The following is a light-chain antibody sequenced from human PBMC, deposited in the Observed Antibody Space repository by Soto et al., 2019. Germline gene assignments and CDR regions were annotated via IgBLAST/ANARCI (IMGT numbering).Light chain of an antibody. J-gene: IGLJ1*01. Sequence: QSALTQPPSASGSPGQSITISCTGTSRDVGGYNSVPWYQQHPGKAPKLMIYEVTNRPSGVSNRFSGSKSGNTASLTISGLQAEDEADYYCSSYTSGSALYVFGTGTKVTVL. CDR1: SRDVGGYNS. V-gene: IGLV2-14*01. CDR3: SSYTSGSALYV. CDR2: EVT.